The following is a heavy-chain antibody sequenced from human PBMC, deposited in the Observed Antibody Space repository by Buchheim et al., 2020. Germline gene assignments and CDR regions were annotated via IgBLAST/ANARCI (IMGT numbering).Heavy chain of an antibody. V-gene: IGHV1-8*01. J-gene: IGHJ4*02. CDR3: ARGLNTLAARFKGRKITLDY. Sequence: QVQLVQSRAEVKKPGASVKVSCKASGYTFTSYDINWVRQATGQGLEWMGWMNPNSGNTGYAQKFQGRVTMTRNTSISTAYMELSSLRSEDTAVYYCARGLNTLAARFKGRKITLDYWGQGTL. D-gene: IGHD6-6*01. CDR1: GYTFTSYD. CDR2: MNPNSGNT.